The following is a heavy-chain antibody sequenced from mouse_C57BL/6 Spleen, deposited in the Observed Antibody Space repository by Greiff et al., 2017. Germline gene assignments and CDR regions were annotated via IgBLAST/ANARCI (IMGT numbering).Heavy chain of an antibody. CDR3: ARGDYGSSYGYFDV. V-gene: IGHV1-80*01. Sequence: QVQLQQSGAELVKPGASVKISCKASGYAFSSYWMNWVKQRPGKGLEWIGQIYPGDGDTNYNGKFKGKATLTADKSSSTAYMQLSSLTSEDSAVYCCARGDYGSSYGYFDVWGTGTTVTVSS. CDR2: IYPGDGDT. J-gene: IGHJ1*03. D-gene: IGHD1-1*01. CDR1: GYAFSSYW.